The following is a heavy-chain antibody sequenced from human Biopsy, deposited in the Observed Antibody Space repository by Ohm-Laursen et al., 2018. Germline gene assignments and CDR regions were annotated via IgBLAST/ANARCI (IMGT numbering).Heavy chain of an antibody. V-gene: IGHV4-59*11. CDR3: ARDSGILNYGNFKYYHYYGMDV. J-gene: IGHJ6*02. CDR1: GGSFTGHY. CDR2: ISYTGYT. Sequence: TLSLTWTVSGGSFTGHYWSWIRQPPGKGLEWIGHISYTGYTSYKSSLKSRVTISLDTSRKHFSLRLTSLAAADTAVYYCARDSGILNYGNFKYYHYYGMDVWGQGTKVTVSS. D-gene: IGHD4-11*01.